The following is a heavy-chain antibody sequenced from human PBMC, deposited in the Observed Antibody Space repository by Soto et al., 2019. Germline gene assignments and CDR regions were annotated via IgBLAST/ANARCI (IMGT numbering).Heavy chain of an antibody. Sequence: QVQLVQSGAEVKKPGSSVKVSCKASGGTFGSYAISWVRQAPGQGLEWMGGIIPIPGTANYVQKFQGRVTIAADESTSTANMELSSLRSEDTAVYYCARSQGSSTSLEIYYYYYYGMDVWGQGTTVTVSS. V-gene: IGHV1-69*01. CDR3: ARSQGSSTSLEIYYYYYYGMDV. CDR1: GGTFGSYA. J-gene: IGHJ6*02. CDR2: IIPIPGTA. D-gene: IGHD2-2*01.